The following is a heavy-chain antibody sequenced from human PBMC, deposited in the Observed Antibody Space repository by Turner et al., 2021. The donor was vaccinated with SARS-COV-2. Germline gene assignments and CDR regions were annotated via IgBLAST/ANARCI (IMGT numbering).Heavy chain of an antibody. CDR1: GFPFSSNY. D-gene: IGHD6-19*01. Sequence: EVQLVESGVGLSQLGGSRDSSCSASGFPFSSNYMSWVRQAPGKGLEWVSAISGSGGSTYYADSVKGRFTISTDNSKNTLYLQMNSLRAEDTAVYYCAKDQGIAVAGTWEFFDLWGRGTLVTVSS. CDR2: ISGSGGST. V-gene: IGHV3-23*04. CDR3: AKDQGIAVAGTWEFFDL. J-gene: IGHJ2*01.